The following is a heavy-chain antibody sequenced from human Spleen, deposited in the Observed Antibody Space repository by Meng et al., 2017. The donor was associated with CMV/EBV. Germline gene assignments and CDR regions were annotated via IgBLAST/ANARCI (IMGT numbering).Heavy chain of an antibody. CDR3: ARGRGRHNAWIYSFDS. Sequence: ASASSYNWWSWVRQTPGKGLAWIGEIYHTGTTNYNPSLKSRLTMSVDKSKNQFSLNLKSVTAADTALYYCARGRGRHNAWIYSFDSWGQGALVTVSS. J-gene: IGHJ4*02. D-gene: IGHD5-12*01. CDR1: ASASSYNW. V-gene: IGHV4-4*02. CDR2: IYHTGTT.